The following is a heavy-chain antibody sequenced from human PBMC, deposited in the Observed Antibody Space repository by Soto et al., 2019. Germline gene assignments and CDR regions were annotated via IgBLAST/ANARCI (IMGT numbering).Heavy chain of an antibody. CDR1: GFTFSIYA. CDR2: ASASNDNT. V-gene: IGHV3-23*01. CDR3: AEDLSGAFDI. J-gene: IGHJ3*02. Sequence: EVQLLESGGGLVHPGESLRLSCATSGFTFSIYAMSWVRQAPGKGLEWVSAASASNDNTYYADSVKGRFTISRDNSKNTLYLQMNSLRAEDTAIYYCAEDLSGAFDIWGQGTMVTVSS. D-gene: IGHD3-10*01.